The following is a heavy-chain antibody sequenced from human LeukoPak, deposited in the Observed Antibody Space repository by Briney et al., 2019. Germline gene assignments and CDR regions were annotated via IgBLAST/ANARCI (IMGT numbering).Heavy chain of an antibody. V-gene: IGHV3-15*01. D-gene: IGHD3-16*01. J-gene: IGHJ1*01. Sequence: GGSLRLSCAASGFILSNAWMSWVRQAPGKGLEWVGRIKSNIDGGTTDYAAPVKGRFTISRDDSKNTLYLQMNGLKTEDTAFYYCTTDPWGPQGHWAQGTLVTVSS. CDR2: IKSNIDGGTT. CDR1: GFILSNAW. CDR3: TTDPWGPQGH.